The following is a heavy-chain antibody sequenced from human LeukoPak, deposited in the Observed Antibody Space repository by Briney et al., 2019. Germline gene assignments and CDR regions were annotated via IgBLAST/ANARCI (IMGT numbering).Heavy chain of an antibody. CDR2: INWNGGST. CDR3: ARDLSGNYYPYYYYMDV. J-gene: IGHJ6*03. V-gene: IGHV3-20*04. Sequence: PGGSLRLSCAASGFTFDDYGMSWVRQAPGKGLEWVSGINWNGGSTGYADSVKGRFTISRDNAKNSLYLQMNSLRAEDTALYYCARDLSGNYYPYYYYMDVWGKGTTVTVSS. D-gene: IGHD1-26*01. CDR1: GFTFDDYG.